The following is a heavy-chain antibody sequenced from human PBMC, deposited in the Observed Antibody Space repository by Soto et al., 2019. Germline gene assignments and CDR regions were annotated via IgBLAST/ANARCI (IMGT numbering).Heavy chain of an antibody. J-gene: IGHJ5*02. V-gene: IGHV3-33*01. CDR2: LWFDGSNE. Sequence: QVHLEESGGGVVQPGRSLRLSCTASGFNFSSHGMHWVRQAPGKGLEWVAVLWFDGSNEYYADSVRGRFTISRDNSKSSPSLQMSSLGVDDTAVYYCARDPRRTSINGGSSRTYWFDTWGQGALVTVSS. D-gene: IGHD2-8*01. CDR3: ARDPRRTSINGGSSRTYWFDT. CDR1: GFNFSSHG.